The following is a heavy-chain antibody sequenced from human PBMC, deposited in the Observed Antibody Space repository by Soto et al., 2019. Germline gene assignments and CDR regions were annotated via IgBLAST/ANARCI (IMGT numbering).Heavy chain of an antibody. CDR1: GFRFRTRA. Sequence: GGSLRLSCAASGFRFRTRAMSWVRQAPGKGLEWVASIRPGGDSTYYADSVKGRFAVSRDNSNVTLYLQMDSLGVEDTAIYYCTTHEEGAPWAGGFDSWGQGTQVTVSS. J-gene: IGHJ5*01. CDR2: IRPGGDST. D-gene: IGHD1-26*01. CDR3: TTHEEGAPWAGGFDS. V-gene: IGHV3-23*01.